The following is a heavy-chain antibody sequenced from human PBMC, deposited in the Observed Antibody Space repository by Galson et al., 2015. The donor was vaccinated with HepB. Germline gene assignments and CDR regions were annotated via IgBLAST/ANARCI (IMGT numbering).Heavy chain of an antibody. D-gene: IGHD2-15*01. J-gene: IGHJ4*02. CDR2: IYYSGST. V-gene: IGHV4-31*02. Sequence: WIRQHPGKGLEWIGYIYYSGSTYYNPSLKSRVTISVDTSKNQFSLKLSSVTAADTAVYYCAAYCSGGSCYLFDYWGQGTLVTVSS. CDR3: AAYCSGGSCYLFDY.